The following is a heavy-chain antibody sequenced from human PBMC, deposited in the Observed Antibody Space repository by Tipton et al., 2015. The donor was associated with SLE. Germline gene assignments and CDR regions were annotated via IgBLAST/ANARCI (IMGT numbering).Heavy chain of an antibody. CDR3: ARHQGGFDY. CDR2: IYHSGST. Sequence: LRLSCAVSGYSISSGYYWGWIRQPPGKGLEWIGSIYHSGSTYYNPSLKSRVTISVDTSKNQFSLKRSSVTAADTAVYYCARHQGGFDYWGQGTLVTVSS. V-gene: IGHV4-38-2*01. CDR1: GYSISSGYY. J-gene: IGHJ4*02.